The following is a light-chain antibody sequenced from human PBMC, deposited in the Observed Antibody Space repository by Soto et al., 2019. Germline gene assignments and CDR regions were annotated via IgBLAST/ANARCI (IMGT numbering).Light chain of an antibody. Sequence: IVMTQSPATLSVSPGERATLSCRASQNVNRNLAWLQQKPGQAPRLLIYDASTRATGIPDRCSGSGYGTEFTLTISSLQSEDFAVYYCQQYNDWPPMYTFGQGTKLEIK. CDR3: QQYNDWPPMYT. V-gene: IGKV3-15*01. J-gene: IGKJ2*01. CDR1: QNVNRN. CDR2: DAS.